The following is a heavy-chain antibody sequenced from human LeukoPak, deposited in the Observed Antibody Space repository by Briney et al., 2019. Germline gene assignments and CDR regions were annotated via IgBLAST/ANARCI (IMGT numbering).Heavy chain of an antibody. CDR1: GGSISSSTHY. J-gene: IGHJ5*02. Sequence: TSETLSLTCTVSGGSISSSTHYWGWIRQSPGRGLQWIGNIYYAGSTFYNPSLMSRITIAVDTSKNQFSLKLSSVTAADTAVYYCARRAYYYDSSDENWFDPWGQGTLVTVSS. V-gene: IGHV4-39*01. CDR3: ARRAYYYDSSDENWFDP. D-gene: IGHD3-22*01. CDR2: IYYAGST.